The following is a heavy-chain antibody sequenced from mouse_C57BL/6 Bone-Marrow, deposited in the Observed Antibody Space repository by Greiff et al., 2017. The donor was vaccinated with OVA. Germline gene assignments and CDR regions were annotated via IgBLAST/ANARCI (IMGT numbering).Heavy chain of an antibody. D-gene: IGHD3-3*01. Sequence: EVQLVASEGGLVQPGSSMQLSCTASGFTFSDYYMAWVRPVPEKGLEWVSNIHYDGSSTYYLDSLTRRFIISRDNAKNMRYLQMSSLKSEDTATYYCARGGWDWYFDVWGTGTTVTVAS. CDR3: ARGGWDWYFDV. V-gene: IGHV5-16*01. J-gene: IGHJ1*03. CDR1: GFTFSDYY. CDR2: IHYDGSST.